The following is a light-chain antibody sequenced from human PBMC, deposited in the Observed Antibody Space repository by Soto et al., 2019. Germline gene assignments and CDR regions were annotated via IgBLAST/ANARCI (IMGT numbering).Light chain of an antibody. CDR3: MQGTHWPIA. Sequence: DVVTTQSPLSLPVALGQPASISCRSSQSLLYFDGNIYVNWFQQRPGQSPRRLIYKVSNRDSGVPDRFSGSGAGTDFTLKISRVEADDVGVYYCMQGTHWPIAFGQGTRLEIK. CDR1: QSLLYFDGNIY. CDR2: KVS. V-gene: IGKV2-30*01. J-gene: IGKJ5*01.